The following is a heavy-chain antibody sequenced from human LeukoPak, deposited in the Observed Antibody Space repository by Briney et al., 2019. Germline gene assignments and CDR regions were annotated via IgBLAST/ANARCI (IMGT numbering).Heavy chain of an antibody. Sequence: SETLSLTCAVSGHSISSGYYWGWIRQPPGKGLEWIGSIYHSGSTYYNPSLKSRVTISVDTSKNQFSLKLSSVTAADTAVYYCARAYSKLDYWGQGTLVTVSS. D-gene: IGHD4-11*01. J-gene: IGHJ4*02. CDR3: ARAYSKLDY. CDR2: IYHSGST. CDR1: GHSISSGYY. V-gene: IGHV4-38-2*01.